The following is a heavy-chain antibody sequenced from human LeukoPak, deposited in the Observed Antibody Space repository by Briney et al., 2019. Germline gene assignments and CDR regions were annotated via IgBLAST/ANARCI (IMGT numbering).Heavy chain of an antibody. D-gene: IGHD4-23*01. J-gene: IGHJ4*02. CDR1: GFTVSSNY. Sequence: GGSLRLSCAASGFTVSSNYMSWVRQAPGKGLEWVSVIYSGGSTYYADSVKGRFTISRDNSKNTLYLQMNSLRAEDTAVYYCAKAYNYGGNSAFDYWGQGTLVTVSS. V-gene: IGHV3-66*01. CDR3: AKAYNYGGNSAFDY. CDR2: IYSGGST.